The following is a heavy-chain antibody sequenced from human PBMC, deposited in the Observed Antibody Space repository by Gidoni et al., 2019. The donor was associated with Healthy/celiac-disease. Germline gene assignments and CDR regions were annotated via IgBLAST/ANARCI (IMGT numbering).Heavy chain of an antibody. J-gene: IGHJ4*02. CDR3: ARGAVAGIQSPFDY. CDR1: GGSVSSGSYY. D-gene: IGHD6-19*01. CDR2: IYYSGST. Sequence: QVQLQESGPGLVKPSETLSLTCTVSGGSVSSGSYYWSWIRQPPGKGLEWIGYIYYSGSTNYNPSLKSRVTISVDTSKNQFSLKLSSVTAADTAVYYCARGAVAGIQSPFDYWGQGTLVTVSS. V-gene: IGHV4-61*01.